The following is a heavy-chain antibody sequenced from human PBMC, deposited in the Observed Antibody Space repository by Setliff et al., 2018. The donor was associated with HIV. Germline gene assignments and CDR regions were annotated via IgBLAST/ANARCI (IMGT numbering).Heavy chain of an antibody. Sequence: SQTLSLTCAVSGYSINSGHHWGWFRQPPGKGLEWIGTIYYTGNTYYNPSLKSRVTISIDTSKTQFSLKLTSVTAADTAIYSCARGVHYYSFWRVRRDYHYMDVWGKGTTVTVSS. CDR3: ARGVHYYSFWRVRRDYHYMDV. CDR1: GYSINSGHH. J-gene: IGHJ6*03. V-gene: IGHV4-38-2*01. CDR2: IYYTGNT. D-gene: IGHD3-3*01.